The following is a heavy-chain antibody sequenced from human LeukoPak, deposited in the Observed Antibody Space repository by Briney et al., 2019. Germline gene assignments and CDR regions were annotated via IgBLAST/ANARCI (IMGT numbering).Heavy chain of an antibody. V-gene: IGHV3-30-3*01. Sequence: GGSLRLSCAASGFTFSSYTMHWVRQAPGKGLEWVAVISYDGSNKYYADSVKGRFTISRDNAKNSLYLQMNSLRAEDTAVYYCARAGNSYGSYYFDYWGQGTLVTVSS. CDR2: ISYDGSNK. J-gene: IGHJ4*02. CDR3: ARAGNSYGSYYFDY. D-gene: IGHD5-18*01. CDR1: GFTFSSYT.